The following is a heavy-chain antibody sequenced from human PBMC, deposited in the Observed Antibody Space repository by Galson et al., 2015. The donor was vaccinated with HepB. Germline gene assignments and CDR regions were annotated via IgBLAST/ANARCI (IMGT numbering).Heavy chain of an antibody. D-gene: IGHD5-18*01. Sequence: SLRLSCAASGFAFDTNAMSWVRQAPGRGLEWISGISGNGDSTFYADSVKGRFTVSRDNSNNMLYLQMNSLRAEDAGLYFCAKGYGLFDSWGQGILVTVSS. CDR2: ISGNGDST. CDR3: AKGYGLFDS. CDR1: GFAFDTNA. J-gene: IGHJ5*01. V-gene: IGHV3-23*01.